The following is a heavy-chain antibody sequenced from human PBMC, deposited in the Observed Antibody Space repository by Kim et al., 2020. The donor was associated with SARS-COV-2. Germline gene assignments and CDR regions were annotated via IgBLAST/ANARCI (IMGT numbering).Heavy chain of an antibody. Sequence: GGSLRLSCAASGFTFSSYAMSWVRQAPGKGLEWVSAISGSGGSTYYADSVKGRFTISRDNSKNTLYLQMNSLRAEDTAVYYCAKERAGYCSGGSCYGYMDVWGQGTTVTVSS. CDR2: ISGSGGST. CDR3: AKERAGYCSGGSCYGYMDV. CDR1: GFTFSSYA. J-gene: IGHJ6*02. V-gene: IGHV3-23*01. D-gene: IGHD2-15*01.